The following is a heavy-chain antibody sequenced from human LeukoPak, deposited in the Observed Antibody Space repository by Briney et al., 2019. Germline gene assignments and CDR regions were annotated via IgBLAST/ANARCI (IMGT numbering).Heavy chain of an antibody. Sequence: SETLSLTCAVYGGSFSGYYWSWIRQPPGKGLEWIGEINHSGSTNYNPSLKSRVTISVDTSKNQFSLKLSSATAADTAVYYCARAQVVLYTDDYGDYRNYYGMDVWGKGTTVTVSS. J-gene: IGHJ6*04. CDR3: ARAQVVLYTDDYGDYRNYYGMDV. D-gene: IGHD4-17*01. V-gene: IGHV4-34*01. CDR2: INHSGST. CDR1: GGSFSGYY.